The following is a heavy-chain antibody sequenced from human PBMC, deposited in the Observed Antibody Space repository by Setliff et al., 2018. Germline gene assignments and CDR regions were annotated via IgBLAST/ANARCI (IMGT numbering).Heavy chain of an antibody. V-gene: IGHV1-18*01. CDR2: ISAYNGNT. D-gene: IGHD6-13*01. J-gene: IGHJ3*02. Sequence: ASVKVSCKASGYTFTSYGISWVRQAPGQGLEWMGWISAYNGNTNYAQKLQGRVTMTTDTSTGTAYMELRSLRSDDTAVYYCARFSSSWYPSEPVQAFDIWGQGTMVTVSS. CDR1: GYTFTSYG. CDR3: ARFSSSWYPSEPVQAFDI.